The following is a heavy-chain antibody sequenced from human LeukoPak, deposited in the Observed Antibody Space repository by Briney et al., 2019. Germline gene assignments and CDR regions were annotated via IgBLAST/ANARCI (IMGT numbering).Heavy chain of an antibody. CDR2: ISSSSAYI. CDR3: ARDLYFAHDY. Sequence: PGGSLRLSCAASGFTFSSYSMNWVRQAPGKGLEWVSSISSSSAYIYYADSMKGRFTISRDNSKNTLYLQMNSLRAEDMAVYYCARDLYFAHDYWGQGTLVTVSS. D-gene: IGHD3-9*01. CDR1: GFTFSSYS. J-gene: IGHJ4*02. V-gene: IGHV3-21*01.